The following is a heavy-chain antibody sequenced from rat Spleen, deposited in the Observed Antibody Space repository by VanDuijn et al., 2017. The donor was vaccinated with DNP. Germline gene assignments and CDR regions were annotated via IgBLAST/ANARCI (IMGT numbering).Heavy chain of an antibody. V-gene: IGHV5-31*01. Sequence: EVQLVESGGDLVQPGRSLKLSCVASGFTFNNYWMTWIRQVPGKGLDWVASITSGGDNTFYPDSVTGRFTISRDNAKNTLYLQMNSLRSEDTATYYCARHEDYSSYIYGFAYWGQGTLVTVSS. CDR1: GFTFNNYW. D-gene: IGHD1-2*01. CDR2: ITSGGDNT. CDR3: ARHEDYSSYIYGFAY. J-gene: IGHJ3*01.